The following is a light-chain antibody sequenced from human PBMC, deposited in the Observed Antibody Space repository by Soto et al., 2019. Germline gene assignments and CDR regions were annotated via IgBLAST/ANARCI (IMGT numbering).Light chain of an antibody. Sequence: DIQLTQSPSFLSASVGDRVTITCRASQGISSYLAWYQQKPGKAPKLLIYDASTLQSGVPSRFSGSGSGTEFTLTISSLQPEDFATYYCQQLNSYPRSTFGQGTKLEIK. CDR3: QQLNSYPRST. J-gene: IGKJ2*01. CDR2: DAS. V-gene: IGKV1-9*01. CDR1: QGISSY.